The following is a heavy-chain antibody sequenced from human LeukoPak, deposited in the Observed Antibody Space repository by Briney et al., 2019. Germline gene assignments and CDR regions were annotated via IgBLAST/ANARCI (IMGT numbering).Heavy chain of an antibody. CDR1: GFTFSSYG. CDR3: AKAESGWETDGFDI. V-gene: IGHV3-30*02. CDR2: IWYDGSNK. D-gene: IGHD6-19*01. Sequence: GGSLRLSCAASGFTFSSYGMHWVRQAPGKGLEWVAVIWYDGSNKYYADSVKGRFTISRDNSKNTLYLQMNSLRAEDTAVYYCAKAESGWETDGFDIWGQGTMVTVSS. J-gene: IGHJ3*02.